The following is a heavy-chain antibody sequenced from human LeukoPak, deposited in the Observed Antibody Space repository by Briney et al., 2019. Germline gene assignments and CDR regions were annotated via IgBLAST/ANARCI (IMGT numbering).Heavy chain of an antibody. D-gene: IGHD3-9*01. CDR1: GFTFSSYA. CDR3: AKDDYDILTGYYSIDY. J-gene: IGHJ4*02. CDR2: ISGSGGST. V-gene: IGHV3-23*01. Sequence: GGSLRLSCAASGFTFSSYAMSWVRQAPGKGLECVSAISGSGGSTYYADSVKGRFTISRDNSKNTLYLQMNSLRAEDTAVYYCAKDDYDILTGYYSIDYWGQGTLVTVSS.